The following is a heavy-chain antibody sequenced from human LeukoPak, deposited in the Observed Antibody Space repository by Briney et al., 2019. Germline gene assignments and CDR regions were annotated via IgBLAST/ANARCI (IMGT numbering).Heavy chain of an antibody. J-gene: IGHJ4*02. Sequence: PGGSLRLSCAASGSTFSNYWMHWVRQMPGKGLVWVAQINNDGTGTRYADSVRGRFTISRDNAKSTLLLQMDSLRDDDSAVYYCARDLYGIDYWGQGSPVTVST. CDR2: INNDGTGT. CDR1: GSTFSNYW. CDR3: ARDLYGIDY. V-gene: IGHV3-74*01. D-gene: IGHD2/OR15-2a*01.